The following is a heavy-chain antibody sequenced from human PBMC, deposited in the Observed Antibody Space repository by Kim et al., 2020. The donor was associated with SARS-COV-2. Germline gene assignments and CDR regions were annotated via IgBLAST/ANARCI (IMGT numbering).Heavy chain of an antibody. Sequence: SETLSLTCAVYGGSFSGYYWSWIRQPPGKGLEWIGEINHSGSTNYNPSLKSRVTISVDTSKNQFSLKLSSVTAADTAVYYCARRRRGSRGHFDYWGQGTLVTVSS. D-gene: IGHD2-15*01. CDR1: GGSFSGYY. V-gene: IGHV4-34*01. CDR3: ARRRRGSRGHFDY. CDR2: INHSGST. J-gene: IGHJ4*02.